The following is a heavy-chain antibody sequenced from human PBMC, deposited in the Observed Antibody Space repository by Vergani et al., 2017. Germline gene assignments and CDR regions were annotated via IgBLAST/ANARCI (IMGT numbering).Heavy chain of an antibody. CDR2: IKSDGSIT. CDR3: ARDLRNYYGSGVLY. CDR1: GFSFNSYW. Sequence: DVHLAESGGGFFQPGGSLRLSCSASGFSFNSYWMHWVRQVPGKGLLWVSRIKSDGSITAYADSVKGRFTISRDNAKNSLYLQMNSLRAEDTAVYYCARDLRNYYGSGVLYWGQGTLVTVSS. D-gene: IGHD3-10*01. J-gene: IGHJ4*02. V-gene: IGHV3-74*03.